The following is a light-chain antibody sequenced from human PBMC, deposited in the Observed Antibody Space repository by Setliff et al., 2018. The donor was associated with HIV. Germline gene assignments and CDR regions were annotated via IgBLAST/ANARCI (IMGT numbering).Light chain of an antibody. Sequence: QSVLTQPASVSGSPGQSITISCTGSSSDIGSYDSISWYQQLPGKAPEVVIFDVTSRPSGVSVRFSGSKSGNTASLTISGLQAEDEGDYYCSSSTASAPYVFGTGTRSPS. CDR3: SSSTASAPYV. J-gene: IGLJ1*01. V-gene: IGLV2-14*01. CDR2: DVT. CDR1: SSDIGSYDS.